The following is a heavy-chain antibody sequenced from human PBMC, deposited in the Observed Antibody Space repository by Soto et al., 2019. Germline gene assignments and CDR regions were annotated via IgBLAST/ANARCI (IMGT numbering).Heavy chain of an antibody. CDR2: MFYGVST. CDR3: ARLPSRHLVDY. V-gene: IGHV4-39*01. Sequence: SETLSLTXTVSGSSINSSGYYWGWIRQPPGKGLEWIGSMFYGVSTYYNPSLKSRVTVSVDTSKNQFSLNLRSVTAADTAVYYCARLPSRHLVDYWGQGTLVTVSS. J-gene: IGHJ4*02. CDR1: GSSINSSGYY. D-gene: IGHD3-3*02.